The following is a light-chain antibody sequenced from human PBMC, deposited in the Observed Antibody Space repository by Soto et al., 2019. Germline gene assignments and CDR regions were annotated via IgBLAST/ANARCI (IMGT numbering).Light chain of an antibody. J-gene: IGLJ2*01. CDR3: VAYTTSATAV. Sequence: QSVLTQPASVSASPGQSITISCTGSSSDIGAYNYVSWYQHHPGKVPKIMIYEVSNRPSGVSSRFSGSRSGNTASLTISGLQAEDEADYYCVAYTTSATAVFGGGTKLTVL. CDR1: SSDIGAYNY. CDR2: EVS. V-gene: IGLV2-14*01.